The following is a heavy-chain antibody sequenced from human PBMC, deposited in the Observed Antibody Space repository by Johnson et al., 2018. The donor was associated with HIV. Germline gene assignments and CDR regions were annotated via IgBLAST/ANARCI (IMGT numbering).Heavy chain of an antibody. D-gene: IGHD6-13*01. CDR1: GFTFSTYG. V-gene: IGHV3-30*03. Sequence: QVQLVESGGGVVQPGRSLRLSCAASGFTFSTYGMHWVRQAPGKGLEWVAVITYDGSNQYYGDSVKGRFTISRDNAKNSLYLQIDNRRAEDTAVYYCARDGLYSSPWDAFDMWGQGTMVTISS. CDR2: ITYDGSNQ. J-gene: IGHJ3*02. CDR3: ARDGLYSSPWDAFDM.